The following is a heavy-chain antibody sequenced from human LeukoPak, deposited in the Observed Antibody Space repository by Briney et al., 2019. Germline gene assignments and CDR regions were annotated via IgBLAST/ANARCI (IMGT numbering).Heavy chain of an antibody. CDR3: AKDAPRPAGYSSGWYFDY. D-gene: IGHD6-19*01. Sequence: GGSLRLSCAASGFTFSSYAMSWVRQAPGKGLEWVSAISGSGGSTYYADSVKGRFTISRDNSKNTLYLQMNSLRAEDTAVYYCAKDAPRPAGYSSGWYFDYWGQGTLVTVSS. CDR2: ISGSGGST. J-gene: IGHJ4*02. CDR1: GFTFSSYA. V-gene: IGHV3-23*01.